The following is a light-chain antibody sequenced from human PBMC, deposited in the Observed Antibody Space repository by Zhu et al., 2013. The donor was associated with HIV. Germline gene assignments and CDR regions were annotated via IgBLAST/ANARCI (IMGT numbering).Light chain of an antibody. CDR2: DIT. J-gene: IGLJ2*01. Sequence: QSALTQPRSVSGSPGQAVTISCTGTSDDIGAYNFISWYQQSPGKAPRLMIYDITKRPSGVPDRFSGSKSGNTASLTISGLQAEDEADYFCSSYTGTYSLIFGGGTKVTVL. CDR1: SDDIGAYNF. CDR3: SSYTGTYSLI. V-gene: IGLV2-11*01.